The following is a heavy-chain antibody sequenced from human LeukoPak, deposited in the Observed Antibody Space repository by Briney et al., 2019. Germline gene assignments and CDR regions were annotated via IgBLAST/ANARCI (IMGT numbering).Heavy chain of an antibody. Sequence: PGGSLRLSCAASGSTFSDYYMSWIRQAPGKGLECVSYISSSGNTTYYSDSVRGRFTISRDNAKNSLHLQMNSLRAEDTAVYYCARDGGSSWYFDYWGQGTLATVSS. J-gene: IGHJ4*02. V-gene: IGHV3-11*04. CDR2: ISSSGNTT. CDR1: GSTFSDYY. D-gene: IGHD6-13*01. CDR3: ARDGGSSWYFDY.